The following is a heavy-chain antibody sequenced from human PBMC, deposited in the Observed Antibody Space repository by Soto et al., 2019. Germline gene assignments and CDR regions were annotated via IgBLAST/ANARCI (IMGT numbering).Heavy chain of an antibody. Sequence: ASVKVSCKASGYTFTSYGISWVRQAPGQGLEWMGWISAYNGNTNYAQKLQGRVTMTTDTSTSTAYMELRSLRSDDTAVYFCARVVVVPAAMRGYYYYYGMDVWGQGTTVTVSS. CDR2: ISAYNGNT. CDR3: ARVVVVPAAMRGYYYYYGMDV. CDR1: GYTFTSYG. V-gene: IGHV1-18*01. D-gene: IGHD2-2*01. J-gene: IGHJ6*02.